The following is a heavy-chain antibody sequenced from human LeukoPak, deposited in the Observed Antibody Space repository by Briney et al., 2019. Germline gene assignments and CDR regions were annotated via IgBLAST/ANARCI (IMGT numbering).Heavy chain of an antibody. V-gene: IGHV3-9*01. D-gene: IGHD3-9*01. J-gene: IGHJ4*02. CDR1: GFTFSSYW. CDR3: AKARLRYFDWLCFDY. Sequence: GGSLRLSCAASGFTFSSYWMHWVRQAPGKGLEWVSGISWNSGSIGYADSVKGRFTISRDNAKNSLYLQMNSLRAEDTALYYCAKARLRYFDWLCFDYWGQGTLVTVSS. CDR2: ISWNSGSI.